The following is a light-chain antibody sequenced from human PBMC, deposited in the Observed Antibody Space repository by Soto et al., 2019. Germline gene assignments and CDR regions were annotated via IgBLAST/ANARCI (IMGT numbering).Light chain of an antibody. CDR1: QSVSSSY. CDR2: GAS. CDR3: QQYGSSPPT. V-gene: IGKV3-20*01. Sequence: EIMLTQSPGTLSLSPGERATLSCRASQSVSSSYLAWYQQKPGQAPRLLIYGASSRATGIPDRFSGSGSGTDFTLTISRLEPEDFAVYYCQQYGSSPPTFGVGTKVDIK. J-gene: IGKJ4*01.